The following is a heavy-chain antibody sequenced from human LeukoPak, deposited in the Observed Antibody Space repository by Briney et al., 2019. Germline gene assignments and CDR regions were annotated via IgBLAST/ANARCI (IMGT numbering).Heavy chain of an antibody. Sequence: GGSLRLSCEASEFIFSKYWMSWVRQAPEKGLEWVARINQDGTEKYSVDSVEGRFTISRDNAKNSLYLQINNVKAEDTAVYYCARTSVNSLWDDAFDIWGQGTMVTVSS. D-gene: IGHD4-17*01. CDR3: ARTSVNSLWDDAFDI. CDR1: EFIFSKYW. J-gene: IGHJ3*02. V-gene: IGHV3-7*05. CDR2: INQDGTEK.